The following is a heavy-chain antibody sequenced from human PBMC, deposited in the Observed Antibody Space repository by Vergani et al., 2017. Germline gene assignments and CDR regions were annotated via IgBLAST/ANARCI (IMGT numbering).Heavy chain of an antibody. V-gene: IGHV1-69*14. J-gene: IGHJ3*02. CDR3: AVGLEVPAATIQDAFDI. Sequence: QVQLVQSGAEVKKPGSSVKVSCKASGGTFSSYAISWVRQAPGQGLEWMGRIIPIFGTANYAQKFQGRVTITADKSTSTAYMELSSLRSEDTAVYYCAVGLEVPAATIQDAFDIWGQATMVTVSS. CDR2: IIPIFGTA. CDR1: GGTFSSYA. D-gene: IGHD2-2*01.